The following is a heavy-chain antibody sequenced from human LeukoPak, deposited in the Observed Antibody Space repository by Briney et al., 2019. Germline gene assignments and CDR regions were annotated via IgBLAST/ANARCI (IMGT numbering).Heavy chain of an antibody. D-gene: IGHD5-18*01. CDR2: IDPSDSYT. V-gene: IGHV5-10-1*01. J-gene: IGHJ3*02. Sequence: GESLEISCKGSGYSFTSYWISWVRQMPGKGLEWMGRIDPSDSYTNYSPSFQGHVTISADKSISTAYLQWSSQKASDTAMYYCATLDTATLNAFDIWGQGTMVTVSS. CDR1: GYSFTSYW. CDR3: ATLDTATLNAFDI.